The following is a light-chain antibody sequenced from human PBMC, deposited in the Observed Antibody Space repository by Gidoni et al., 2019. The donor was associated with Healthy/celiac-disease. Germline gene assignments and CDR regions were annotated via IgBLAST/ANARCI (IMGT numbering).Light chain of an antibody. Sequence: DIQMTQSPSSLSVSVGDRVTITCRASQSISSYLTWYQQKPGKAPKLLIYSSSSLRSGVPSRFSGGGCGTDVTPTISSLQPEDFAAYYCRQSYSTPWTFGQGTKVEIK. CDR1: QSISSY. CDR3: RQSYSTPWT. V-gene: IGKV1-39*01. CDR2: SSS. J-gene: IGKJ1*01.